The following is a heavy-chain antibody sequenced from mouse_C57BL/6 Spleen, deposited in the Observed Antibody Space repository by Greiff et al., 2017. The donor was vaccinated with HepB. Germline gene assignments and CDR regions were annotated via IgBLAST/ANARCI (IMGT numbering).Heavy chain of an antibody. CDR2: ISSGSSTI. V-gene: IGHV5-17*01. Sequence: EVKVVESGGGLVKPGGSLKLSCAASGFTFSDYGMHWVRQAPEKGLEWVAYISSGSSTIYYADTVKGRFTISRDNAKNTLFLQMTSLRSEDTAMYYCARIDDYDGYYFDYWGQGTTLTVSS. J-gene: IGHJ2*01. CDR3: ARIDDYDGYYFDY. CDR1: GFTFSDYG. D-gene: IGHD2-4*01.